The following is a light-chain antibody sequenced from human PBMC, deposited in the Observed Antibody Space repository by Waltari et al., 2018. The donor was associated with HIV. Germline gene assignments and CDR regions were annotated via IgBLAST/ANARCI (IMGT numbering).Light chain of an antibody. Sequence: EIVMPQSPATLSVSPGDRVALSSRASQSVGSALAWDQQKPGQVPRLLIYGASTRATGVPARFSGSGSETEFTLTISSLQSEDFAVYYCQQYNKWPLTFGGGTKVEIK. J-gene: IGKJ4*01. CDR3: QQYNKWPLT. CDR1: QSVGSA. CDR2: GAS. V-gene: IGKV3-15*01.